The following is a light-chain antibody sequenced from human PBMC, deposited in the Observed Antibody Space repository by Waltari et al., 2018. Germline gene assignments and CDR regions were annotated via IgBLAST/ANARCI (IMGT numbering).Light chain of an antibody. CDR1: QPVSSSD. CDR3: QQYGPSYT. CDR2: DAS. V-gene: IGKV3-20*01. Sequence: EIVLTKSPGTLSLSPGERATLSCRASQPVSSSDLAWYQQIPGRAPRLLIYDASNRATGIPDRFIAGGSGTDFTLTITRLEPEDVAVYYCQQYGPSYTFGQGTKLEI. J-gene: IGKJ2*01.